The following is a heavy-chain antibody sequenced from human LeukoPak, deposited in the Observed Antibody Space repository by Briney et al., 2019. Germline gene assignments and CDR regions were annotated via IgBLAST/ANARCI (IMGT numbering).Heavy chain of an antibody. CDR3: ARESELFFGETR. Sequence: GSLRLSCAASGFTFSSYGMSWVRQPPGKGLEWIGSIYYSGSTYYNPSLKSRVTISVDTSKNQFSLKLSSVTAADTAVYYCARESELFFGETRWGQGTLVTVSS. CDR1: GFTFSSYG. J-gene: IGHJ4*02. CDR2: IYYSGST. V-gene: IGHV4-39*02. D-gene: IGHD3-10*01.